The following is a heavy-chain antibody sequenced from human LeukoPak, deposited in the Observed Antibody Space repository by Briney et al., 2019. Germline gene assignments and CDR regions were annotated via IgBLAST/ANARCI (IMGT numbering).Heavy chain of an antibody. D-gene: IGHD6-19*01. V-gene: IGHV4-30-2*01. J-gene: IGHJ4*02. CDR2: KFHSGST. CDR3: ARGGGVAGFDY. CDR1: GGSISSGGYS. Sequence: SETLSLTCGVSGGSISSGGYSWSWIRQPPGKGLEWIGYKFHSGSTNYKASLKSRVTISMDRSNNQFSLKLNSVTAADTAVYYCARGGGVAGFDYWGQGTLVTVSS.